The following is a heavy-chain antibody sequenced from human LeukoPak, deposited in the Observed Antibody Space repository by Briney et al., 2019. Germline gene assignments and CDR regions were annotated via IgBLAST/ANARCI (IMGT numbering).Heavy chain of an antibody. J-gene: IGHJ4*02. CDR3: ARESAVATTKSLDY. Sequence: PGGSLRLSCAASGCTFSSYSMNWVRQAPGKGLEWVSSISLSTDYTYYVDSVKGRFTISRNNAKNSLYLQMNNLRAEDTAVYYCARESAVATTKSLDYWGQGTLVAVSS. V-gene: IGHV3-21*01. D-gene: IGHD2-15*01. CDR2: ISLSTDYT. CDR1: GCTFSSYS.